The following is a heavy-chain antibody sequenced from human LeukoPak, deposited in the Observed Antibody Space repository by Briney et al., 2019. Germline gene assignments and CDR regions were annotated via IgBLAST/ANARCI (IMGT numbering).Heavy chain of an antibody. CDR2: MNPKNGGT. D-gene: IGHD1-26*01. V-gene: IGHV1-2*02. CDR1: GYIFTGYL. CDR3: ARYSVDYGPWFPEF. J-gene: IGHJ4*02. Sequence: GASVKVSCRASGYIFTGYLVHWVRQAPGQSLEWMGWMNPKNGGTSYARKFRGRVIMTRDTSINTAYMELSSLTSDDTAVYYCARYSVDYGPWFPEFWGQGTLVTVSS.